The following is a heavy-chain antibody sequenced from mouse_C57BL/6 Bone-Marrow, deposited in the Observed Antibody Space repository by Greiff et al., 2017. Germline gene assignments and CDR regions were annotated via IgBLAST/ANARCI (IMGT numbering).Heavy chain of an antibody. J-gene: IGHJ3*01. D-gene: IGHD2-5*01. CDR2: FYPGSGSL. V-gene: IGHV1-62-2*01. CDR3: ARHYDRKSYSNYQASFAY. Sequence: VQVVESGAELVKPGASVKLSCKASGYTFPEYTIHWVKQRSGQGLEWIGWFYPGSGSLKYNEKFKDKATLTADKSSSTVYLELSRLTSEDSAVYFCARHYDRKSYSNYQASFAYWGQGTLVTAFA. CDR1: GYTFPEYT.